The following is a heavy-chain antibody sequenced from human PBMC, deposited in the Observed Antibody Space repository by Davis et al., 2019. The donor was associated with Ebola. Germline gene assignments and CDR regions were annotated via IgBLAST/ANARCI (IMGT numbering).Heavy chain of an antibody. CDR3: ARDSRAVVPYYYGMDV. Sequence: GESLKISCAASGFTFSSYWMHWVRQAPGKGLVWVSRINSDGSSTSYADSVKGRFTISRDNAKNSLYLQMNSLRAEDTAEYYCARDSRAVVPYYYGMDVWGQGTTVTVSS. J-gene: IGHJ6*02. V-gene: IGHV3-74*01. D-gene: IGHD6-19*01. CDR2: INSDGSST. CDR1: GFTFSSYW.